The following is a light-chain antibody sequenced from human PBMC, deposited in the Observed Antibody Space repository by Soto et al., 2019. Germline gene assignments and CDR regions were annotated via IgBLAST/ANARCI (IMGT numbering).Light chain of an antibody. J-gene: IGKJ1*01. V-gene: IGKV3-20*01. CDR2: AAS. CDR3: QQYGSSPWT. Sequence: EIVMTQSPATLSVSPGERATLSCRASQSVRSNLAWYHQRPGQAPRLLIYAASARATGIPDRFSGSGSGTDFTLTISRLEPEDFAFYYCQQYGSSPWTFGQGTKVDIK. CDR1: QSVRSN.